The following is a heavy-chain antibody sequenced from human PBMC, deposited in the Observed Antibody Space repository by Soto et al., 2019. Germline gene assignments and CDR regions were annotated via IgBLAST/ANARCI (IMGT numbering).Heavy chain of an antibody. CDR2: INHSGST. V-gene: IGHV4-34*01. CDR3: ARTYSSSWSPFDY. J-gene: IGHJ4*02. Sequence: QVQLQQWGAGLLKPSEILSLTSAVYGGSISGYYWSWIRQPPGKGLEWIGEINHSGSTNYNPSLKSRVTISVDTSKNQFSLKLSSVTAADTAVYYCARTYSSSWSPFDYWGQGTLVTVSS. CDR1: GGSISGYY. D-gene: IGHD6-13*01.